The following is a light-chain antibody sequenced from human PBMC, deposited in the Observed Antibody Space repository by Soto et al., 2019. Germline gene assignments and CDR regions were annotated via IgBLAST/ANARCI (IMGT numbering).Light chain of an antibody. J-gene: IGKJ1*01. Sequence: ESVLTQSPGTLSLSPGERATLSCRASQSVSSNSLAWYQQKPGQAPRLLIYGASSRATATPDTFSGSGSGTDFTLTISRREHEDFAVYYCQQFGGSPSSWTFGQGTKVEI. CDR3: QQFGGSPSSWT. CDR2: GAS. V-gene: IGKV3-20*01. CDR1: QSVSSNS.